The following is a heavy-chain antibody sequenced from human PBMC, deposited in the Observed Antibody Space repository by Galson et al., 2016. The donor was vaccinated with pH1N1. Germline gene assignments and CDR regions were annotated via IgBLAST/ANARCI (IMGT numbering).Heavy chain of an antibody. D-gene: IGHD3-10*01. CDR3: ARGGEEVLTFGEPHNWFDP. CDR1: CGSISSRTYY. CDR2: VYSSGST. V-gene: IGHV4-61*02. Sequence: LSLTCTVSCGSISSRTYYWSWIRQPAGKGLEWIGLVYSSGSTRYNPSLKSRVTISADTSKSQLSLNMTSVTAADTAVYYRARGGEEVLTFGEPHNWFDPWGQGILVTVSS. J-gene: IGHJ5*02.